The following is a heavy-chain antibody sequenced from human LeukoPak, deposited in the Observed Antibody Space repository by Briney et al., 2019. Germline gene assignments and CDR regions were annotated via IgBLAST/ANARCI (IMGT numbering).Heavy chain of an antibody. CDR3: ARTQSDYVRYYYYMDV. D-gene: IGHD4-17*01. CDR1: RFTFSSYW. J-gene: IGHJ6*03. V-gene: IGHV3-7*01. CDR2: IKQDGSEK. Sequence: PGGSLRLSCVASRFTFSSYWMSWVRQAPGKGLEWVANIKQDGSEKYYVDSVKGRFTISRDNAKNSLYLQMNSLRAEDTAVYYCARTQSDYVRYYYYMDVWGKGTTVTVSS.